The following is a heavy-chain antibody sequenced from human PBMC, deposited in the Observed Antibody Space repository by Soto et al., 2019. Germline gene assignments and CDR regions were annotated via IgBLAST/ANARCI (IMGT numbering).Heavy chain of an antibody. CDR1: GGSVSSDNYY. Sequence: QVQLQESGPGLVKPSETLSLTCTVSGGSVSSDNYYWTWIRQPPGKGLEWIGYIYYSGSTNYNPSLKSRVTISLDTSKNQFSLKLSSVTAADTAVYFCARSSGVLLTYWGQGTLVTVSS. CDR2: IYYSGST. CDR3: ARSSGVLLTY. V-gene: IGHV4-61*01. J-gene: IGHJ4*02. D-gene: IGHD1-26*01.